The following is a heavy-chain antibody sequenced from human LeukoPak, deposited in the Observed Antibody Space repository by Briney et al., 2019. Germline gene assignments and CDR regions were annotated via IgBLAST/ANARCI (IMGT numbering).Heavy chain of an antibody. J-gene: IGHJ4*02. V-gene: IGHV3-7*01. D-gene: IGHD2-2*01. CDR2: INPAGSDR. Sequence: PGGSLRLSCEASGFTFSSYWMAWVRQAPGKGLEWVANINPAGSDRYYVDSVKGRFTISRDNAKKSTFLQMNSLRVEETALYYCVRWGVAADMQDWGQGTLVTVSS. CDR1: GFTFSSYW. CDR3: VRWGVAADMQD.